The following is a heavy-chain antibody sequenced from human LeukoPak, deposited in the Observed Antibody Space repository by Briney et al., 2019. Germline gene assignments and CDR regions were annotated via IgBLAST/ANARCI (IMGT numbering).Heavy chain of an antibody. D-gene: IGHD1-14*01. V-gene: IGHV1-18*01. J-gene: IGHJ4*02. CDR3: ARRAGALNPFDY. CDR1: GYTFISYG. Sequence: ASVKVSCKASGYTFISYGISWVRQAPGQGLEWMGWVSGHNGDTNYAQKVQGRVTMTIDTSTSTAYMELRSLRSDDTAVYYCARRAGALNPFDYWGQGTLVTVSS. CDR2: VSGHNGDT.